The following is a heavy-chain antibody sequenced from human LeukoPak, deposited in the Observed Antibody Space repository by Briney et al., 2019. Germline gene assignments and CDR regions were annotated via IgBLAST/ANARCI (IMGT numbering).Heavy chain of an antibody. CDR1: GGSVNSGRYY. J-gene: IGHJ4*02. V-gene: IGHV4-61*01. D-gene: IGHD3-10*01. CDR2: MSYSGST. Sequence: PSETLSLTCTVSGGSVNSGRYYWSWIRQPPGKGLEWIGYMSYSGSTNYNPSLNSRVTILVDTSKNQFSLKLSSVTAADTAVYYCARYVVYGSGKYYFDYWGQGTLVTVSP. CDR3: ARYVVYGSGKYYFDY.